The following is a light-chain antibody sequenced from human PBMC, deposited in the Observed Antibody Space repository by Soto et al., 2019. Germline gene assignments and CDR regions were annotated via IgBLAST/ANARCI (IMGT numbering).Light chain of an antibody. V-gene: IGKV1-5*03. CDR2: KAS. CDR3: QQYNSYPWT. Sequence: DIQMTQSPSPLSASVRDRVTITCRASQSISNWLAWYQQKPGKAPKLLLYKASSLESGVPSRFSGSGSGTEYTLTISSLQPDDFATYYGQQYNSYPWTFGQGTKVEIK. CDR1: QSISNW. J-gene: IGKJ1*01.